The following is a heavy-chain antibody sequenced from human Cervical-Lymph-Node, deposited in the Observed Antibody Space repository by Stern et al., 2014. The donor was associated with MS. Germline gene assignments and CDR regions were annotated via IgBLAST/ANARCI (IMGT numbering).Heavy chain of an antibody. V-gene: IGHV1-18*01. J-gene: IGHJ3*02. D-gene: IGHD2-15*01. CDR3: ARGLLGSENSFDI. Sequence: QMQLVQSGAEVKKPGASVKVSCTASGYTFNGHGIRWVRQGPAQGLEWLGWICAYNVNTNYAHKLQGRVTMTTDTSTSIAYMELRRLRADDTAVYYCARGLLGSENSFDIWGQGTMVTVSS. CDR2: ICAYNVNT. CDR1: GYTFNGHG.